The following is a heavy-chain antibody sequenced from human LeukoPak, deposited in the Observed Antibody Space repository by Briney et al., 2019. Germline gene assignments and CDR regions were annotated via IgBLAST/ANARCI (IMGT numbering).Heavy chain of an antibody. J-gene: IGHJ6*02. V-gene: IGHV1-24*01. D-gene: IGHD3-3*01. Sequence: ASVKVSCKGSGYTLTELSMHWVRQAPGKGLEWMGGFDPEDGETIYAQKFQGRVTTTEDTSTDTAYMELSSLRSEDTVVYYCATRGLEWLFYGMDVWGQGTTVTVSS. CDR3: ATRGLEWLFYGMDV. CDR2: FDPEDGET. CDR1: GYTLTELS.